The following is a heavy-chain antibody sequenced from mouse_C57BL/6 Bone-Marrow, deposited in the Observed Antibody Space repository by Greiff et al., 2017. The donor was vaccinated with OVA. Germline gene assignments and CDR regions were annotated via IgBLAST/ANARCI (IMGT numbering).Heavy chain of an antibody. Sequence: QVQLQQPGAELVMPGASVKLSCKASGYTFTSYWMHWVKQRPGQGLEWIGEIDPSDSYTNYNQKFKGKSTLTVDKSSSTAYMQLSSLTSEDSAVYYCALGSSPFDCWDQGTALTVSA. CDR3: ALGSSPFDC. CDR1: GYTFTSYW. J-gene: IGHJ2*01. CDR2: IDPSDSYT. V-gene: IGHV1-69*01. D-gene: IGHD1-1*01.